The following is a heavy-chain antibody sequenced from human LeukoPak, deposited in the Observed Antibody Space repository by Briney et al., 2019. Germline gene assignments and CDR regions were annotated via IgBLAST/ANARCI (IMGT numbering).Heavy chain of an antibody. Sequence: ASVKVSCKASGYTFTSYGISWVRQAPGQGLERMGWISAYNGNTNYAQKLQGRVTMTTDTSTSTAYMELRSLRSDDTAVYYCARDHDTYYGPLYNWFDPWGQGTLVTVSS. CDR2: ISAYNGNT. D-gene: IGHD3-10*01. CDR1: GYTFTSYG. V-gene: IGHV1-18*01. CDR3: ARDHDTYYGPLYNWFDP. J-gene: IGHJ5*02.